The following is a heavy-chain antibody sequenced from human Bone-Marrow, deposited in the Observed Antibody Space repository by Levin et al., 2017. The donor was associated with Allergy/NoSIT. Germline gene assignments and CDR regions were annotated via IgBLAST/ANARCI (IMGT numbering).Heavy chain of an antibody. Sequence: SVKVSCKASGGTFSSYAISWVRQAPGQGLEWMGGIIPIFGTANYAQKFQGRVTITADESTSTAYMELSSLRSEDTAVYYCASASAGIAVESPFDYWGQGTLVTVSA. J-gene: IGHJ4*02. D-gene: IGHD6-19*01. CDR3: ASASAGIAVESPFDY. CDR2: IIPIFGTA. CDR1: GGTFSSYA. V-gene: IGHV1-69*13.